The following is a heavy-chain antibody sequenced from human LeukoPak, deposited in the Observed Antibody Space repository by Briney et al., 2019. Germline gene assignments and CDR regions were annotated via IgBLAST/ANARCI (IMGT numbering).Heavy chain of an antibody. Sequence: ASVKVSCKASGYTFTGYYMHWVRQAPGQVLAWMGWINPNSGGTNYAQKFQGRVTMTRDTSISTAYMELSRLRSDDTAVYYCARVPAAAIPRYYFRFDYWGQGTLVTVSS. J-gene: IGHJ4*02. CDR3: ARVPAAAIPRYYFRFDY. CDR1: GYTFTGYY. V-gene: IGHV1-2*02. D-gene: IGHD2-2*01. CDR2: INPNSGGT.